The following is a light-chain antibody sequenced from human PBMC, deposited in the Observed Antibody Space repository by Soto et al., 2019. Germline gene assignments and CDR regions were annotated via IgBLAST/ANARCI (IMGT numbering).Light chain of an antibody. V-gene: IGKV1-6*02. CDR3: LQDYNYPLT. CDR2: GAS. Sequence: AIQVTQSPSSLSASVGDRVTITCRASQGIRNDLGWYQQKPGKAPKLLIYGASSLQSGVPSRFSGSVSGAHFNFTISSLQPEDFATYYCLQDYNYPLTFGGGTKLDIK. CDR1: QGIRND. J-gene: IGKJ4*01.